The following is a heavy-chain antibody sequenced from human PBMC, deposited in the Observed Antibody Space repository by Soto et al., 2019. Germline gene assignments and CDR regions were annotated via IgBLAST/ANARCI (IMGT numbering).Heavy chain of an antibody. CDR1: GYTFTSYY. J-gene: IGHJ3*02. CDR2: INPSGGST. D-gene: IGHD3-9*01. CDR3: AISYYDILTGSQGTAFDI. Sequence: ASVKVSCKASGYTFTSYYMHWVRQAPGQGLEWMGIINPSGGSTSYAQKFQGRVTMTRDTSTSTVHMELSSLRSEDTAVYYCAISYYDILTGSQGTAFDIWGQ. V-gene: IGHV1-46*03.